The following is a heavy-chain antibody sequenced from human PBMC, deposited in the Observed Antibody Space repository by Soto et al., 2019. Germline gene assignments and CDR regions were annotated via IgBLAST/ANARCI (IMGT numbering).Heavy chain of an antibody. D-gene: IGHD6-13*01. Sequence: AGGSLRLSCAASGFTVSSNYMSWVRQAPAKGLEWVSVIYSGGTTYYADSVKGRFTISRDNSKNMLYLQMNSLRTEDTAVYYCARTYSSNWDDPFAYWGQGTLVTVSS. J-gene: IGHJ4*02. CDR3: ARTYSSNWDDPFAY. CDR2: IYSGGTT. CDR1: GFTVSSNY. V-gene: IGHV3-66*01.